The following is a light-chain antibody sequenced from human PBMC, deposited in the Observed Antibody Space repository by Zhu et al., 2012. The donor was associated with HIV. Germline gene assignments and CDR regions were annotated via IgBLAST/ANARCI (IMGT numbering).Light chain of an antibody. J-gene: IGKJ4*01. Sequence: DIQMTQSPSTLSASVGDRVTITCRASQSIGDLLAWYLQKPGKAPNLLISKASTLESGVPSRFSGSGSGTEFTLTINNLQPDDFATYFCQHLTLYPTFGGGSKVEIK. CDR1: QSIGDL. V-gene: IGKV1-5*03. CDR2: KAS. CDR3: QHLTLYPT.